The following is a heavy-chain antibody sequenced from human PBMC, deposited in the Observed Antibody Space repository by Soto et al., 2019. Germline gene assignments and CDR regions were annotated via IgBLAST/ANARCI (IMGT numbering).Heavy chain of an antibody. D-gene: IGHD2-2*01. CDR2: IIPILGIA. CDR1: GGTFSSYT. CDR3: ATSVVVPAARNWFDP. Sequence: GASVKVSCKASGGTFSSYTISWVRQAPGQGLEWMGRIIPILGIANYAQKFQGRVTITADKSTSTAYMELSSLRSEDTAVYYCATSVVVPAARNWFDPWGQGTLVTVSS. V-gene: IGHV1-69*02. J-gene: IGHJ5*02.